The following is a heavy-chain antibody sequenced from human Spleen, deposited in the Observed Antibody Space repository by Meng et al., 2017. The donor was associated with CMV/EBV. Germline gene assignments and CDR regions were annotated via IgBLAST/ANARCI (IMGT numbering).Heavy chain of an antibody. J-gene: IGHJ4*02. D-gene: IGHD2-2*01. CDR2: ISSSGRTT. V-gene: IGHV3-48*03. CDR3: ARRSSTSDFDY. CDR1: GFTFNSYE. Sequence: GESLKISCAASGFTFNSYEMNWVRQAPGKGLEWVAYISSSGRTTYYADSLMGRFSISRDNAKNSLYLQMNSLRAEDTSIYYCARRSSTSDFDYWGQGTRVTVSS.